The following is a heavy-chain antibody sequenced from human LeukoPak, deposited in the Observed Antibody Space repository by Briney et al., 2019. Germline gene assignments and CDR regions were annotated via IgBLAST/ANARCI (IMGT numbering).Heavy chain of an antibody. V-gene: IGHV4-4*07. Sequence: SETLSLTCTVSGGSITSYYWTYIRQPAGKGLEWIGRIHTSGSTNYNPSLKSRVTMSVDTSKNQFSLNLSSVTAADTAMYYCAREFSGPSIAARVFDSWGQGTLVTVSS. CDR2: IHTSGST. D-gene: IGHD6-6*01. CDR1: GGSITSYY. J-gene: IGHJ4*02. CDR3: AREFSGPSIAARVFDS.